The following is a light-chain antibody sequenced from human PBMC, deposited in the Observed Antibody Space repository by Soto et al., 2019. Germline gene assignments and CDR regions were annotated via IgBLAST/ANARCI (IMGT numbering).Light chain of an antibody. Sequence: DIRVTQSPPTLSASVGDRVTITCRASQSISSWLAWYQQKPGKAPNLLIHKASHLESGVPSRFSGSGSGTEFTLTISSLQPGDFATYYCQHYNTYPWTFGQGTKVDNK. CDR1: QSISSW. V-gene: IGKV1-5*03. CDR3: QHYNTYPWT. CDR2: KAS. J-gene: IGKJ1*01.